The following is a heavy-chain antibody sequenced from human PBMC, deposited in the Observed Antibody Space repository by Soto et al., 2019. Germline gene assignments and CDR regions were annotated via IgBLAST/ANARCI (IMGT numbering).Heavy chain of an antibody. V-gene: IGHV4-30-4*01. Sequence: SETLSLTCTVSGGSISSGGYYWSWIRQPPGKGLEWIGYFYNSGNTDYNPSLKSRVTISGDTSKNQFSLKLSSVTAADPAVYYCARGWGYYDPFEHWGQGTLVTVSS. CDR1: GGSISSGGYY. J-gene: IGHJ4*02. CDR2: FYNSGNT. D-gene: IGHD3-22*01. CDR3: ARGWGYYDPFEH.